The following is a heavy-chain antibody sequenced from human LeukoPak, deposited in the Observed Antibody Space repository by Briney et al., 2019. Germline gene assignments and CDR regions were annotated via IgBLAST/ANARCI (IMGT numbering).Heavy chain of an antibody. CDR2: ISGSGGST. Sequence: GGSLRLSCAASGFTFSSYAMSWVRQAPGKGLEWVSAISGSGGSTYYADSVKGRFTISRDNSKNTLYLQMNSLRAEDTAVYYCAKDGKYCSGGSCYGNAFDIWGQGTMVTVSS. J-gene: IGHJ3*02. CDR3: AKDGKYCSGGSCYGNAFDI. D-gene: IGHD2-15*01. V-gene: IGHV3-23*01. CDR1: GFTFSSYA.